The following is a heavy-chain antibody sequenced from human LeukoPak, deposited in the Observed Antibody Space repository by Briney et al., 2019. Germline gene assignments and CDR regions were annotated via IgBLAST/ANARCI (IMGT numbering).Heavy chain of an antibody. D-gene: IGHD2-15*01. J-gene: IGHJ4*02. CDR1: GYTFTGYY. Sequence: ASVKVSCKASGYTFTGYYMHWVRQAPGQGLEWMGWINPNSGGTNYAQKFQGRVTMTEDTSTDTAYMELSSLRSEDTAVYYCATSSPHCSGGSCYGYWGQGTLVTVSP. CDR2: INPNSGGT. CDR3: ATSSPHCSGGSCYGY. V-gene: IGHV1-2*02.